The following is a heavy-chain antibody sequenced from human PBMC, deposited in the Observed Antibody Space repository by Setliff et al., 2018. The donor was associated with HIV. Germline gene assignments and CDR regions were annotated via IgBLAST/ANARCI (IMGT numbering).Heavy chain of an antibody. CDR1: GQFISDGYY. Sequence: KTSETLSLTCTVSGQFISDGYYWGWIRQPPGKGLEWIGSVYHSGKPYYNPSLKSRVTMSADTSKNQISLMLRSMTAADTAVYYCAKHDFGEGSCFDPWGQGSLVTVSS. J-gene: IGHJ5*02. V-gene: IGHV4-38-2*02. D-gene: IGHD3-16*01. CDR2: VYHSGKP. CDR3: AKHDFGEGSCFDP.